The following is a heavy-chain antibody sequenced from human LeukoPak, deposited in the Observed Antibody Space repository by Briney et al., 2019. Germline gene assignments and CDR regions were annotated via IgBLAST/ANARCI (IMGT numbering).Heavy chain of an antibody. J-gene: IGHJ4*02. V-gene: IGHV4-59*08. CDR2: IYYTGGT. CDR3: AKYGGSGWVIDY. D-gene: IGHD6-19*01. Sequence: SETLSLTCTVSGGSISSYYWSWIRQPPGKGLEYIGYIYYTGGTNYNPSLKSRVTISVDTSKNQFSLKLNSVTAADTAVYFCAKYGGSGWVIDYWGQGTLVAVSS. CDR1: GGSISSYY.